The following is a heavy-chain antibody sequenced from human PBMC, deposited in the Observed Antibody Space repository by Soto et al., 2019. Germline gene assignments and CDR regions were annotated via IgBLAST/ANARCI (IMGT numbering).Heavy chain of an antibody. Sequence: GGSLRLSCAALGFTFSDHYMDWVRQAPGKGLEWVGRIRNKANSYTTEYAASVKGRFTISRDDSKNLLFLQMFSLKTEDTAVYYCSRAGILTTPYYFDYWGQGTLVTSPQ. CDR2: IRNKANSYTT. D-gene: IGHD2-21*01. CDR1: GFTFSDHY. V-gene: IGHV3-72*01. CDR3: SRAGILTTPYYFDY. J-gene: IGHJ4*01.